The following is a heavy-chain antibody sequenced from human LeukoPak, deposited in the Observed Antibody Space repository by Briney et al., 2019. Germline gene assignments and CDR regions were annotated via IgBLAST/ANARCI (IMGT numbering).Heavy chain of an antibody. V-gene: IGHV4-4*07. J-gene: IGHJ4*02. CDR1: GGSISSYY. Sequence: SETLSLTCTVSGGSISSYYWSWIRQPAGKGLEWIGRIYTSGSTNYNPSLKSRVTMSVDTSKNQFSLKLSSVTAADTAVDYCARGASGYYDILTSREYFDYWGQGTLVTVSS. CDR3: ARGASGYYDILTSREYFDY. D-gene: IGHD3-9*01. CDR2: IYTSGST.